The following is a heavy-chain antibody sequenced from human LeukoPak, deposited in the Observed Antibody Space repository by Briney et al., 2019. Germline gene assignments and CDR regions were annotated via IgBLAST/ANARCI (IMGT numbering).Heavy chain of an antibody. J-gene: IGHJ3*01. CDR2: ICSGGST. Sequence: SETLSLTCTVSGGSISSYCWSWIRQPAGKELEWIGRICSGGSTNYNPSLKSRVTVSGDTSKNQFSLKLSSVTAADTAVYYCARRSVVVAAGDAFDVWGQGTMVTVSS. CDR3: ARRSVVVAAGDAFDV. CDR1: GGSISSYC. D-gene: IGHD6-19*01. V-gene: IGHV4-4*07.